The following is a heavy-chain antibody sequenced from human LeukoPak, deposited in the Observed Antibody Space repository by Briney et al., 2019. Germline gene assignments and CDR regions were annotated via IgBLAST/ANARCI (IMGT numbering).Heavy chain of an antibody. D-gene: IGHD2-2*01. Sequence: KPSETLSLTCTVSGGSISSSSYYWGWIREPPGKGLEWIGISYYSGSTYYNPSLKSRLTMAVDTCKNQFSLQLSSVTATDTAVYYCARRGYCSSTSCYEYWFDPWGQGTLVTVSS. CDR3: ARRGYCSSTSCYEYWFDP. J-gene: IGHJ5*02. V-gene: IGHV4-39*01. CDR1: GGSISSSSYY. CDR2: SYYSGST.